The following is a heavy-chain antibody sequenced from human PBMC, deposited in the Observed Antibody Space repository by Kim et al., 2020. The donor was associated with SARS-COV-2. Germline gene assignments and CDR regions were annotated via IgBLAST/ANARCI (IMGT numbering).Heavy chain of an antibody. J-gene: IGHJ4*02. Sequence: YNPSLKSRVTISVDTSKKQFSLKLSSVTAADTAVYYCARQGSSGWYYFDYWGQGTLVTVSS. CDR3: ARQGSSGWYYFDY. D-gene: IGHD6-19*01. V-gene: IGHV4-59*08.